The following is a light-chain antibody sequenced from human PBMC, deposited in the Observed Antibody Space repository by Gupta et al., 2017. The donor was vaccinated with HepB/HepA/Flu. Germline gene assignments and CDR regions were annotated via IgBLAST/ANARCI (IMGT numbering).Light chain of an antibody. J-gene: IGLJ3*02. CDR1: SIVFGTYNL. CDR2: DGT. Sequence: SALTKPPSVSGSPGEPTTIPCTGPSIVFGTYNLVSWYQQHPGKAPKLMIYDGTKRPSGVSKRFSGSKSAYTASLTISGLQTEDEADYFCCSYESTTTFDGVFGGGTKLTVL. CDR3: CSYESTTTFDGV. V-gene: IGLV2-23*01.